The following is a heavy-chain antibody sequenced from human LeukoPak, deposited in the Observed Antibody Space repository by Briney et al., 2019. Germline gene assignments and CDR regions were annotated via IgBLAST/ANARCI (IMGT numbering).Heavy chain of an antibody. CDR1: EFTFSSYA. V-gene: IGHV3-30-3*01. J-gene: IGHJ4*02. Sequence: GGSLRLSCAASEFTFSSYAMHWVRQAPGKGLEWVAFVSYDGSSQYYADSVKGRFTISRDNSKNTLYLQMNSLRAEDTAVYYCARDRIRNFDYMYYFDSWGQGTLVTVSS. CDR2: VSYDGSSQ. D-gene: IGHD3-9*01. CDR3: ARDRIRNFDYMYYFDS.